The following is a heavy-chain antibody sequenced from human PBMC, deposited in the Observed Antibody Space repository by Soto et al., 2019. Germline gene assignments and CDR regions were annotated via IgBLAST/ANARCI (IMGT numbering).Heavy chain of an antibody. D-gene: IGHD3-3*01. J-gene: IGHJ6*02. CDR3: ARSANIVLRFLEWLVKNYYYYGMDV. CDR1: GSTFSSYA. Sequence: GGSLRLSCAASGSTFSSYAMHWVRQAPGKGLEWVAVISYDGSNKYYADSVKGRFTISRDNSKNTLYLQMNSLRAEDTAVYYCARSANIVLRFLEWLVKNYYYYGMDVWGQGTTVTVSS. CDR2: ISYDGSNK. V-gene: IGHV3-30-3*01.